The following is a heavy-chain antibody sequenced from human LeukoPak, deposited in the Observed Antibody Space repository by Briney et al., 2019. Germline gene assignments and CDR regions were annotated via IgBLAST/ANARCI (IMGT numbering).Heavy chain of an antibody. CDR3: ARDRSRQGGLTGYYFFDY. V-gene: IGHV3-48*04. D-gene: IGHD3-9*01. CDR2: ISSSSSTI. CDR1: GFTFSSYS. Sequence: GGSLRLSCAASGFTFSSYSMNWVRQAPGKGLEWVSYISSSSSTIYYADSVKGRFTISRDNAKNSLYLQMNSLRAEDTAVYYCARDRSRQGGLTGYYFFDYWGQGTLVTVSS. J-gene: IGHJ4*02.